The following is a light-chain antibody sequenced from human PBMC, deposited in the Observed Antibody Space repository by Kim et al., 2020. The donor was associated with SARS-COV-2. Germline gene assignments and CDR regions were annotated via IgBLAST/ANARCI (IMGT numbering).Light chain of an antibody. V-gene: IGKV3-20*01. CDR2: GAS. CDR1: QSVDSNY. CDR3: QEYSGAAPRT. Sequence: EIVLTQSPGTLSLSPGDRATLSCRASQSVDSNYLAWYQQKPGQAPRLLIDGASSRAAGIPDRFTGSGSATDFTLTISRLEPEDFAVYCSQEYSGAAPRTFGGGTKMDIK. J-gene: IGKJ4*01.